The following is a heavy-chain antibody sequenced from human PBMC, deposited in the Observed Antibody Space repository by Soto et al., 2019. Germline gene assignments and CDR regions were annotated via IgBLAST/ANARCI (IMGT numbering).Heavy chain of an antibody. J-gene: IGHJ6*02. V-gene: IGHV3-11*06. CDR2: ISSSSSYT. D-gene: IGHD3-16*02. CDR3: ARGGMITFGGVIAPYYYYGMDV. Sequence: PGKGLEWVSYISSSSSYTNYADSVKGRFTISRDNAKNSLYLQMNSLRAEDTAVYYCARGGMITFGGVIAPYYYYGMDVWGQGTTVTVSS.